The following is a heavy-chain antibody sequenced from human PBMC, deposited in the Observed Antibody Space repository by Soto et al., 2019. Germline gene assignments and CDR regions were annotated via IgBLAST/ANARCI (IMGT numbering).Heavy chain of an antibody. J-gene: IGHJ1*01. CDR1: GFMFSAYT. D-gene: IGHD3-16*01. V-gene: IGHV3-21*06. Sequence: GGSLRLSCTASGFMFSAYTMNWVRQAPGKGLEWLSSISDDSSYIDYADSLRGRFTVSRDNARNSLYLQIDSLGVEDTAVYYCATPYYFNHWGPGTLVTV. CDR2: ISDDSSYI. CDR3: ATPYYFNH.